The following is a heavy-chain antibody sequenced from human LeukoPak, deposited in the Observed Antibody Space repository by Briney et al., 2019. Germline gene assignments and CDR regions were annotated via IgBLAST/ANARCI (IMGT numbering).Heavy chain of an antibody. V-gene: IGHV3-73*01. D-gene: IGHD1-26*01. CDR1: EFTFSGSA. Sequence: GGSLRLSCAASEFTFSGSAMHWVRQASGKGLEWVGRIRSKANSYATAYAASVKGRFTISRDDSKNTAYLQVNSLKTEDTAVYYCARDTLIVGGTTRSLDYWGQGTLVTVSS. CDR3: ARDTLIVGGTTRSLDY. CDR2: IRSKANSYAT. J-gene: IGHJ4*02.